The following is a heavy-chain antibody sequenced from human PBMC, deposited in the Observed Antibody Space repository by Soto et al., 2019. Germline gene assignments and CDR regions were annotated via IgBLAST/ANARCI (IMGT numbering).Heavy chain of an antibody. Sequence: ASVKVSCKASGYTFTSHGISWVRQAPGQGLEWMGWISSHNGNTNYAQKLQGRVTMTTDTSTSTAYMELRSLRSDDTAVYYCARGEQGYCSRTSCYRWFDPWGQGTLVTVS. J-gene: IGHJ5*02. CDR2: ISSHNGNT. CDR3: ARGEQGYCSRTSCYRWFDP. D-gene: IGHD2-2*01. V-gene: IGHV1-18*04. CDR1: GYTFTSHG.